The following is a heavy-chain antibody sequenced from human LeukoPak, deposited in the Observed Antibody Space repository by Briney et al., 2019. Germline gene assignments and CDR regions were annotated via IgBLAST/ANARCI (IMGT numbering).Heavy chain of an antibody. CDR3: ASSSSGWYYFDY. Sequence: ASVKVSCKASGYTFTSYGISWVRQAPEQGLEWMGWISAYNGNTNYAQKLQGRVTMTTDTSTSTVYMELRSLRSDDTAVYYCASSSSGWYYFDYWGQGTLVTVSS. CDR1: GYTFTSYG. CDR2: ISAYNGNT. V-gene: IGHV1-18*01. D-gene: IGHD6-19*01. J-gene: IGHJ4*02.